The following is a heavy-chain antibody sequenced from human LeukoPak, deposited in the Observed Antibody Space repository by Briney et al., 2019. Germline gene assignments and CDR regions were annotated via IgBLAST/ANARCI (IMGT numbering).Heavy chain of an antibody. CDR2: LSYDGSNI. V-gene: IGHV3-30*18. D-gene: IGHD3-16*02. CDR3: AKDDVTFGGVIVINYFDY. Sequence: PGRSLRLSCAASGFTFSSYGMHWVRQAPGKGLEWVAFLSYDGSNIYYADSVKGRFTISRDNSKNTLYLQMNSLRAEDTAVYYCAKDDVTFGGVIVINYFDYWGQGTLVTVSS. CDR1: GFTFSSYG. J-gene: IGHJ4*02.